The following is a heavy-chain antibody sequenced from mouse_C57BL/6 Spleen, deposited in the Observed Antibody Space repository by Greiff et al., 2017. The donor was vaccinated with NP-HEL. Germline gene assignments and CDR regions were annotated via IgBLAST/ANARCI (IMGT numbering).Heavy chain of an antibody. CDR2: IDPSDSYT. V-gene: IGHV1-69*01. J-gene: IGHJ3*01. CDR3: ARKNDYGGLFAY. Sequence: QVQLKQPGAELVMPGASVKLSCKASGYTFTSYWMHWVKQRPGQGLEWIGEIDPSDSYTNYNQKFKGKSTLTVDKSSSTAYMQLSSLTSEDSAVYYCARKNDYGGLFAYWGQGTLVTVSA. CDR1: GYTFTSYW. D-gene: IGHD2-4*01.